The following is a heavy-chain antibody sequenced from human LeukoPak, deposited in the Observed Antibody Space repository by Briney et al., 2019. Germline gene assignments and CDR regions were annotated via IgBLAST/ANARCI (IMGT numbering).Heavy chain of an antibody. Sequence: SETLSLTCTASGGSINSSDYYWGWIRQSPGRGLEWIGSIYYSGTTFYSVSLRSRVSISVDSYKNEVSLKLRSVNASDTGVYYCARHGGLPAVVEGFDPWGQGFLFSVSS. CDR3: ARHGGLPAVVEGFDP. CDR1: GGSINSSDYY. V-gene: IGHV4-39*01. D-gene: IGHD4-23*01. CDR2: IYYSGTT. J-gene: IGHJ5*02.